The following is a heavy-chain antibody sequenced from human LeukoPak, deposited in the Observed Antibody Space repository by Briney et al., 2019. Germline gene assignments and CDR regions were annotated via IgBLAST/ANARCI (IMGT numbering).Heavy chain of an antibody. CDR3: ARDRVVGATTAFDY. CDR2: IIPIFGTA. CDR1: GGTFSSYA. J-gene: IGHJ4*02. D-gene: IGHD1-26*01. V-gene: IGHV1-69*13. Sequence: GASVKVSCKASGGTFSSYAISWVRQAPGQGLEWVGGIIPIFGTANYAQKFQGRVTITADESTSTAYMELSSLRSEDTAVYYCARDRVVGATTAFDYWGQGTLVTVSS.